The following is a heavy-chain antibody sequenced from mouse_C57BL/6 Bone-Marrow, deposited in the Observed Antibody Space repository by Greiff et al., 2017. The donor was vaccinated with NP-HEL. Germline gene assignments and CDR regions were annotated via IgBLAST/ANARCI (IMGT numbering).Heavy chain of an antibody. CDR2: ISDGGSYT. Sequence: EVHLVESGGGLVKPGGSLKLSCAASGFTFSSYAMSWVRQTPEKRLECVATISDGGSYTYYPDNVKGRFTISRDNAKNNLYLQMSHLKSEDTAMYYCAREGGYDYEGYWGQGTTLTVSS. V-gene: IGHV5-4*01. CDR3: AREGGYDYEGY. CDR1: GFTFSSYA. D-gene: IGHD2-4*01. J-gene: IGHJ2*01.